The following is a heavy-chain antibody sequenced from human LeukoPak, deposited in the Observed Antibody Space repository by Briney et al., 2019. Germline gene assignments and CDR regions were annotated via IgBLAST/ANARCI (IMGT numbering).Heavy chain of an antibody. CDR2: ISSGGST. J-gene: IGHJ4*02. Sequence: GGSLRLSCAASGFTFNSYAMNWVRQAPGKGLEWVSAISSGGSTYYADSVKGRFSISRDNSKNTPYLQMNSLRAEDTAVYYCAKGPVSNGYWGQGTLVTVSS. V-gene: IGHV3-23*01. CDR3: AKGPVSNGY. CDR1: GFTFNSYA. D-gene: IGHD2-8*01.